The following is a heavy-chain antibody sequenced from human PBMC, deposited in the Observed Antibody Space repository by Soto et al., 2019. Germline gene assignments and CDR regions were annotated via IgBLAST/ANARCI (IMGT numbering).Heavy chain of an antibody. V-gene: IGHV3-53*01. Sequence: EVQLVESGGGLIQPGGSLRLSCAVSGFTVSNNYMSWVRQAPGKGLEGVSVIYSGGYTAYGDSVKGRFTISRDNSKNPLFLQKNTPGADDAAFYYCAAQPGGGGYWGQGTLVTVSS. CDR2: IYSGGYT. J-gene: IGHJ4*02. CDR3: AAQPGGGGY. D-gene: IGHD3-10*01. CDR1: GFTVSNNY.